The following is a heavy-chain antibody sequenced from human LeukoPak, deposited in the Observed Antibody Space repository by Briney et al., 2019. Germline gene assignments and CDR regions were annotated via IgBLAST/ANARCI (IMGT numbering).Heavy chain of an antibody. Sequence: ASVTVSCKASGYTFTSYAMHWVRQAPGQRLEWMGWINAGNGNTKYSQKFQGRVTITRDTSASTAYMELSSLRSEDTAVYYCARAGVRNDFWSGYYSSGDAFDIWGQGTMVTVSS. V-gene: IGHV1-3*01. CDR2: INAGNGNT. J-gene: IGHJ3*02. CDR3: ARAGVRNDFWSGYYSSGDAFDI. D-gene: IGHD3-3*01. CDR1: GYTFTSYA.